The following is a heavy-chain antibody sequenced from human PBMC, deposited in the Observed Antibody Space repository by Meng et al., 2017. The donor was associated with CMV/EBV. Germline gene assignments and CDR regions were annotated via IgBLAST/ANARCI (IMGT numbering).Heavy chain of an antibody. V-gene: IGHV2-5*02. J-gene: IGHJ5*02. CDR3: AHKGRRMAAAGINWFDP. CDR1: GFSLSTSGVG. D-gene: IGHD6-13*01. Sequence: QIPLKESCPTLVKPTQTLTLTCTFSGFSLSTSGVGVGWIRQPPGKALEWLALIYWDDDKRYSPSLKSRLTITKDTSKNQVVLTMTNMDPVDTATYYCAHKGRRMAAAGINWFDPWGQGTLVTVSS. CDR2: IYWDDDK.